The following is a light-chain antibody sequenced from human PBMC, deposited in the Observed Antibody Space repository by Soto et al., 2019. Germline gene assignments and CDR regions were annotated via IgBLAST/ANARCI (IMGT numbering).Light chain of an antibody. CDR2: GAS. J-gene: IGKJ4*01. V-gene: IGKV3-15*01. CDR3: QQYSSSPPLT. Sequence: EIVMTQSPATLSVSPGERATLSCRASQSVSSNLAWYQQKPGQAPRLLIYGASTRATGIPARFSGSGSGTEFTLTISRLEPEDFAVYYCQQYSSSPPLTFGGGTKVDIK. CDR1: QSVSSN.